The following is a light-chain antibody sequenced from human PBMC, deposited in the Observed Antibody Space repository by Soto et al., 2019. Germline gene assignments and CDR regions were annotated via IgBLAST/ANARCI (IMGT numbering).Light chain of an antibody. CDR3: QQYGDSPPT. CDR2: GAS. J-gene: IGKJ3*01. V-gene: IGKV3-20*01. CDR1: QTVTSSY. Sequence: EIVLTQSPGTLSLSPGERVTLSCRASQTVTSSYLAWYQHRPGQAPRLLISGASSRASGIPGRFSGSGSGTDFTLTITRLEPEDFAIYYCQQYGDSPPTFGPGTKVDIK.